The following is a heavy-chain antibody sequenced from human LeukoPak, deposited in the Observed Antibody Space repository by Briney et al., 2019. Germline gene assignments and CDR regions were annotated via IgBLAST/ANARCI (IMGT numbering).Heavy chain of an antibody. Sequence: ASVKVSCKASGYTFTSYGISWVRQAPGQGLEWMGWISAYNGNTNYAQKLQGRVTMTTDTSTSTAYMELRSLRSDDTAVYYCARGARVSGRNMGNFWSGYRVPSYYFDYWGQGTLVTVSS. V-gene: IGHV1-18*01. J-gene: IGHJ4*02. CDR1: GYTFTSYG. CDR3: ARGARVSGRNMGNFWSGYRVPSYYFDY. D-gene: IGHD3-3*01. CDR2: ISAYNGNT.